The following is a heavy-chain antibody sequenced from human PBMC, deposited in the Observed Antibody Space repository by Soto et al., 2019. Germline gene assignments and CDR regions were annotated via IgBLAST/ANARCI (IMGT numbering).Heavy chain of an antibody. J-gene: IGHJ5*02. V-gene: IGHV4-39*07. CDR1: GGSISSSSNH. CDR3: ATVVNKYDFWSGYYFDWFDP. D-gene: IGHD3-3*01. CDR2: IYYSENT. Sequence: SETLSLTCTVSGGSISSSSNHWGWIRQPPGKGLEWIGNIYYSENTYYNPSLKSRVIISVDTAFMELSSLRSEDTAVYYCATVVNKYDFWSGYYFDWFDPWGQGTLVTVSS.